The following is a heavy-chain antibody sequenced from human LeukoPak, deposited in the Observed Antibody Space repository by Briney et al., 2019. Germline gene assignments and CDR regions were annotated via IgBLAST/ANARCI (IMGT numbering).Heavy chain of an antibody. CDR3: ARVPLGGSQLYSFDY. D-gene: IGHD1-26*01. CDR2: INPRGGST. J-gene: IGHJ4*02. CDR1: GYMFTNYY. Sequence: ASVKVSCKASGYMFTNYYIHWVRQAPGQGLEWMGVINPRGGSTSYAEKFQGRVTMTRDTSTSTVYMELSSLRSDDTAVYYCARVPLGGSQLYSFDYWGQGTLVTVSS. V-gene: IGHV1-46*01.